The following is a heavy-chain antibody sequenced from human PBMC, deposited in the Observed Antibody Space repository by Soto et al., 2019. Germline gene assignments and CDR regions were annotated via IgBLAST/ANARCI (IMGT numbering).Heavy chain of an antibody. CDR3: ARDSSGYFDY. J-gene: IGHJ4*02. CDR2: ISYDGSNK. Sequence: QVQLVESGGGVVQPGRSLRLSCAASGFTFSSYAMHWVRQAPGKGLEWVAVISYDGSNKYYADSVKGRFTISRDNSKNTLYLQMNSVSYEDTAVYYCARDSSGYFDYWGQGTLVTVSS. D-gene: IGHD2-15*01. V-gene: IGHV3-30-3*01. CDR1: GFTFSSYA.